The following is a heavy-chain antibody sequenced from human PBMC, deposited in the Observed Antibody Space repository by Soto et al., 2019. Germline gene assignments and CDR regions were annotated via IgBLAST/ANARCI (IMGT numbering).Heavy chain of an antibody. CDR3: ARDGYYFDY. V-gene: IGHV4-39*07. CDR2: IYYSGST. Sequence: PSETLSLTCTVSGGSISSSSYYWGWIRQPPGKGLEWIGSIYYSGSTNYNPSLKSRVTISVDTSKNQFSLKLSSVTAADTAVYYCARDGYYFDYWGQGTLVTVSS. D-gene: IGHD5-12*01. CDR1: GGSISSSSYY. J-gene: IGHJ4*02.